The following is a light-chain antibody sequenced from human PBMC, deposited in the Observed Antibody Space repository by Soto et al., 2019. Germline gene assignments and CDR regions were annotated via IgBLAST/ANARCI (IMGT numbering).Light chain of an antibody. CDR3: QQYNNWHPLT. Sequence: EILLTQSPATLSLSPGERATLSCRAGQSVSSILAWYQQKPGQSPMRLIYGASTRANGSPARFSGSGAGTEFTRPTSSMQSEDFAFFYCQQYNNWHPLTFGQGTKVDIK. CDR2: GAS. J-gene: IGKJ1*01. CDR1: QSVSSI. V-gene: IGKV3-15*01.